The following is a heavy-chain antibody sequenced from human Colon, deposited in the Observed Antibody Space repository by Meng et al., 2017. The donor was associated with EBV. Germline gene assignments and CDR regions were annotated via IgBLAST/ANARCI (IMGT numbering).Heavy chain of an antibody. CDR3: VRDGYNYIPFDY. D-gene: IGHD5-24*01. V-gene: IGHV3-23*01. J-gene: IGHJ4*02. CDR2: ISGTGGST. Sequence: QLWGSGGGLLGPGGYLRLSCAALGFTLSMYAMSWVRQAPGKGLEWVSFISGTGGSTDYADSVKGRFTISRDNSKNTLYLQMDSLRAEDTAVYYCVRDGYNYIPFDYWGQGTLVTVSS. CDR1: GFTLSMYA.